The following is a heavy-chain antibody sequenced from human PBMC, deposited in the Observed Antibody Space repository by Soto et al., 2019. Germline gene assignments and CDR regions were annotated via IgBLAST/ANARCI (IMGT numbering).Heavy chain of an antibody. CDR1: GYTVTNNV. V-gene: IGHV1-8*01. CDR3: PRVMLGGHSDY. Sequence: QVQLVQSGAEVKKPGASVTVSCKASGYTVTNNVINWVRQAPGQGLEWMGWMNPNSGNTGYAQKFQGRVTMTRNTSIRTAYIDLSSLSSDDTAVYYCPRVMLGGHSDYWGQGTLVTVSS. CDR2: MNPNSGNT. D-gene: IGHD2-15*01. J-gene: IGHJ4*02.